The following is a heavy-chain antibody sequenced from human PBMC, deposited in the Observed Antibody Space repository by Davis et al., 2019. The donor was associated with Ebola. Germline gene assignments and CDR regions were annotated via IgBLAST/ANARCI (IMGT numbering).Heavy chain of an antibody. J-gene: IGHJ4*02. CDR3: ARTKNDYGDF. V-gene: IGHV3-23*01. Sequence: PGGSLRLSCAASGFTFASYAMSWVRQAPGRGLEWVSGISGSGSNTYYADSVKGRFTISRDNAKNSLYLEMNSLRADDTAVYYCARTKNDYGDFWGQGTLVTVSS. CDR1: GFTFASYA. CDR2: ISGSGSNT. D-gene: IGHD1/OR15-1a*01.